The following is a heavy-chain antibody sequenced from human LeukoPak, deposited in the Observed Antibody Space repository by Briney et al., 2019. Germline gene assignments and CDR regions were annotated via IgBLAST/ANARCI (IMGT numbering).Heavy chain of an antibody. J-gene: IGHJ4*02. Sequence: PGGSLRLSCAASGFTFSSYAMSWVRQAPGKGLEWVSAISGSGGSTYYADSVKGRFTISRDNSKNTLYLQMNSLRTEDTALYYCARDPPHYYDSTDYVWGQGTLVTVSS. V-gene: IGHV3-23*01. D-gene: IGHD3-22*01. CDR1: GFTFSSYA. CDR3: ARDPPHYYDSTDYV. CDR2: ISGSGGST.